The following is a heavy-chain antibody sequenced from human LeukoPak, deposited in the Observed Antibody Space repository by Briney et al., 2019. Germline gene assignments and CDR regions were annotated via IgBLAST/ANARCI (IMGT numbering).Heavy chain of an antibody. Sequence: GASVKVSCKASGYTFTSYGISWVRQAPGQGLEWMGGIIPIFGTANYAQKFQGRVTITTDESTGTAYMELSSLRSEDTAVYYCARGEGGSYVDPLKDAFDIWGQGTMVTVSS. V-gene: IGHV1-69*05. J-gene: IGHJ3*02. CDR3: ARGEGGSYVDPLKDAFDI. CDR2: IIPIFGTA. CDR1: GYTFTSYG. D-gene: IGHD1-26*01.